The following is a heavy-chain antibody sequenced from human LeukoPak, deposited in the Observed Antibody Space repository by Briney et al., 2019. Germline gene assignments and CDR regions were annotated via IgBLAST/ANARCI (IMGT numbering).Heavy chain of an antibody. J-gene: IGHJ4*02. CDR2: INHSGST. D-gene: IGHD6-19*01. CDR3: AKAVAGTAVY. V-gene: IGHV4-34*01. Sequence: SETLSLTCAVYGGSFSGYYWSWIRQPPGKGLEWIGEINHSGSTNYNPSLKSRVTISVDTSKNQFSLKLSSVTAADTAAYYCAKAVAGTAVYWGQGTLVTVSS. CDR1: GGSFSGYY.